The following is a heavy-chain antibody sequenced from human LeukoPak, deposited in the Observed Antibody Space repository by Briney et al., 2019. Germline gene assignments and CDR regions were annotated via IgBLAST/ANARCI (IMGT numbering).Heavy chain of an antibody. V-gene: IGHV3-30-3*01. CDR3: ARDRRYSSSSEVDY. CDR1: GFTFSSYA. Sequence: GGSLRLSCAASGFTFSSYAMHWVRQAPGKGLEWVAVISYDGSNKYYADSVKGRFTISRDNSKNTLYLQMNSLRAEDTAVYYCARDRRYSSSSEVDYWGQGTLVTVSS. CDR2: ISYDGSNK. D-gene: IGHD6-6*01. J-gene: IGHJ4*02.